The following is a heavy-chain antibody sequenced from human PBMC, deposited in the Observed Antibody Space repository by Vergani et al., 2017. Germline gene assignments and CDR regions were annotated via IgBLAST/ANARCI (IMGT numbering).Heavy chain of an antibody. V-gene: IGHV4-39*07. CDR1: GGSISSSSYY. D-gene: IGHD6-13*01. CDR3: ASPPISSSWYVGNY. J-gene: IGHJ4*02. Sequence: QLQLQESGPGLVKPSETLSLTCTVSGGSISSSSYYWGWIRQPPGKGLVWIGSIYYSGSTYYNPSLKSRVTISVDTSKNQFVLKLSSVTASDTAVYYCASPPISSSWYVGNYWGQGTLVTVSS. CDR2: IYYSGST.